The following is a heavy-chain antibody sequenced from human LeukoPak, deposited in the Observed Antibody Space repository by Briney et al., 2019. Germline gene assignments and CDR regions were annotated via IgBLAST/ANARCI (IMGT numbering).Heavy chain of an antibody. D-gene: IGHD2-2*01. Sequence: GGSLRLXCAASGFTCDDYAMHWVRRAPGKGLESVSSISWNSGTIVYADSVKGRFTISRDNAKNSLYLQLNSLRAEDMALYYCAKAGCSSTSCYLNGWGQGTLVTVSS. V-gene: IGHV3-9*03. CDR2: ISWNSGTI. CDR1: GFTCDDYA. CDR3: AKAGCSSTSCYLNG. J-gene: IGHJ4*02.